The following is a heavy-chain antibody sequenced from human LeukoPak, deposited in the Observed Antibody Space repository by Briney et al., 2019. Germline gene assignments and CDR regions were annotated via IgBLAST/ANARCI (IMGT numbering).Heavy chain of an antibody. D-gene: IGHD4/OR15-4a*01. Sequence: SETLSLTCTVSRGSISGYSWSWIRQSPGGGLEWIGYIYYSGDTAYNPSLRSRVTFSVDTSKNQFSLQLRSVTTADTAVYYCVRGPYGASISKWFDPWGQGTQVIVSP. CDR3: VRGPYGASISKWFDP. J-gene: IGHJ5*02. V-gene: IGHV4-59*01. CDR2: IYYSGDT. CDR1: RGSISGYS.